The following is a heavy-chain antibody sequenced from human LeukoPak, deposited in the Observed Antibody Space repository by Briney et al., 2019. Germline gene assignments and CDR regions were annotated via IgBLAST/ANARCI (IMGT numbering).Heavy chain of an antibody. J-gene: IGHJ5*02. CDR3: ANLGVVAATYWFGP. Sequence: ASVKVSCKASGYTFTGYYMHWVRQAPGQGLEWMGCINPNSGGTNYAQKFQGRVTMTRDTSISTAYMELSRLRSDDTAVYYCANLGVVAATYWFGPWGQGTLVTVSS. CDR1: GYTFTGYY. V-gene: IGHV1-2*02. CDR2: INPNSGGT. D-gene: IGHD2-15*01.